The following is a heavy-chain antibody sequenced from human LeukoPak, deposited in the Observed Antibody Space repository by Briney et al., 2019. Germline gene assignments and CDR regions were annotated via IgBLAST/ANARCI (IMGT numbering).Heavy chain of an antibody. Sequence: GGSLRLSCAASGFTFSSYIMNWVRKAPGKGLEWVSSISSGSNFIYYTDSVKGRFTISRDNARNSLYLQMNSLRAEDTAVYYCARDARGVYDSSGFYDWGQGTLVTVSS. V-gene: IGHV3-21*01. J-gene: IGHJ4*02. CDR1: GFTFSSYI. CDR3: ARDARGVYDSSGFYD. CDR2: ISSGSNFI. D-gene: IGHD3-22*01.